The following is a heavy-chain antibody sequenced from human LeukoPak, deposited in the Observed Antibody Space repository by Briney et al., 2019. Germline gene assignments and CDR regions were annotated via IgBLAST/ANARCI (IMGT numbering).Heavy chain of an antibody. V-gene: IGHV1-2*02. CDR3: AGSESCSGGSCYSPFYYYYGMDV. Sequence: ASVKVSCKASGYTFTGYYMHWVRQAPGQGLEWMGWINPNSGGTNYAQKFQGRVTMTRDTSISTAYMELSRLRSDDTAVYYCAGSESCSGGSCYSPFYYYYGMDVWGQGTTVTVSS. D-gene: IGHD2-15*01. CDR1: GYTFTGYY. J-gene: IGHJ6*02. CDR2: INPNSGGT.